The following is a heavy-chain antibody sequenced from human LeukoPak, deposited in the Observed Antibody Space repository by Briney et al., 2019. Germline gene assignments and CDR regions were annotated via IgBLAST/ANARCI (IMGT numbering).Heavy chain of an antibody. J-gene: IGHJ4*02. CDR2: IYPRDGST. CDR1: GYTFTSNY. Sequence: PRASVKVSCKASGYTFTSNYIHWVRQAPGQGLEWMGIIYPRDGSTSYAQKFQGRVTVTRDTSTSTVHMELSGLRSEDTAVYYCARDQEGFDYWGQGTLVTVSS. CDR3: ARDQEGFDY. V-gene: IGHV1-46*01.